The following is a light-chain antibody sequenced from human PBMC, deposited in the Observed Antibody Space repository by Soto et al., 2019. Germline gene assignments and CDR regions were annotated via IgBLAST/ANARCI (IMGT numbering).Light chain of an antibody. CDR1: QSISFY. CDR3: QQSYSPPPWA. J-gene: IGKJ1*01. V-gene: IGKV1-39*01. Sequence: DIQMTQSPSSLSATVGDRVTITCRASQSISFYLNWYQQKPGKAPNLLIYATSSLQSGVPSRFSGSGSGTDFNLTISSLQPEDFATYYCQQSYSPPPWAFXQGTKADIK. CDR2: ATS.